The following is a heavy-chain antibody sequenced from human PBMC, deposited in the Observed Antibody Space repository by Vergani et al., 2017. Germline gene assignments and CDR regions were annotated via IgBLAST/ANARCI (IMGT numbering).Heavy chain of an antibody. V-gene: IGHV3-30*18. J-gene: IGHJ4*02. CDR2: ISYDGSNK. Sequence: VQLLESGGGVVQPGRSLRLSCAASGFTFSSYGMHWVRQAPGKGLEWVAVISYDGSNKYYADSVKGRFTISRDNSKNTLYLQMNSLRAEDTAVYYCAKDRARWHYFDYWGQGTLVTVSS. CDR1: GFTFSSYG. D-gene: IGHD4-23*01. CDR3: AKDRARWHYFDY.